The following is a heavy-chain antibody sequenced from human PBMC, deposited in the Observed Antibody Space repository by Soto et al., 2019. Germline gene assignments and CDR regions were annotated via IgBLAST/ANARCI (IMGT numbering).Heavy chain of an antibody. Sequence: GGSLRLSCAASGFTFSSYGMHWVRQAPGKGLEWVAVISYDGSNKYYADSVKGRFTISRDNSKNTLYLQMNSLRAEDTAVYYCAKTKSETYCSGGSCYFEDYYGMDVWGQGTTVTVSS. CDR3: AKTKSETYCSGGSCYFEDYYGMDV. D-gene: IGHD2-15*01. J-gene: IGHJ6*02. CDR1: GFTFSSYG. CDR2: ISYDGSNK. V-gene: IGHV3-30*18.